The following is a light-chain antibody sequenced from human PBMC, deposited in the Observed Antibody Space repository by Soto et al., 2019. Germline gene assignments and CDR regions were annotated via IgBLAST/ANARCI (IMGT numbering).Light chain of an antibody. J-gene: IGKJ1*01. CDR1: QGIRNY. V-gene: IGKV3-11*01. CDR3: QQRSNWPA. Sequence: EVVLTQSPATLSLSPGERATLSCRASQGIRNYLAWYQQKPGQAPRLLIYDASNRATGIPARFSGSGSGTDFTLTISSLEPEDFAVYYCQQRSNWPAFVQGTKVEIK. CDR2: DAS.